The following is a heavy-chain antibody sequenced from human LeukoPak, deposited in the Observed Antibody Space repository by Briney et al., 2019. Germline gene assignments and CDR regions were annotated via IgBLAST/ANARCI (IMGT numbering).Heavy chain of an antibody. Sequence: GGSLRLSCAASGFTFSSYAMSWVRQAPGKGLEWVSYISSSGSTIYYADSVKGRFTISRDNAKNSLYLQMNSLRAEDTAVYYCARDWYYYGSGSYYPYGMDVWGQGTTVTVSS. CDR3: ARDWYYYGSGSYYPYGMDV. CDR1: GFTFSSYA. V-gene: IGHV3-48*03. CDR2: ISSSGSTI. J-gene: IGHJ6*02. D-gene: IGHD3-10*01.